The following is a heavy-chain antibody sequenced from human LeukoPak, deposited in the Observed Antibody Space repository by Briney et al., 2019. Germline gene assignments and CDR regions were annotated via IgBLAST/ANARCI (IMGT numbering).Heavy chain of an antibody. CDR1: GFTFSSYA. D-gene: IGHD3-22*01. CDR2: ISGSGGST. J-gene: IGHJ4*02. CDR3: AKASGGSSGYFGY. Sequence: GGSLRLSCAASGFTFSSYAMSWVRRAPGKGLEWVSAISGSGGSTYYADSVKGRFTISRDNSKNTLYLQMNSLRAEDTAVYYCAKASGGSSGYFGYWGQGTLVTVSS. V-gene: IGHV3-23*01.